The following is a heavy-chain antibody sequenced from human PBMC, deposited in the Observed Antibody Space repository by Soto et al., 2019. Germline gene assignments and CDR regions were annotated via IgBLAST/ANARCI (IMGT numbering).Heavy chain of an antibody. CDR2: LSRGDER. V-gene: IGHV4-4*02. Sequence: QVQLQESGPGLVKPSETLSLTCTVSGAPITTTKWWAWVRLPPGKGLEWIGELSRGDERSSNPSLAGRFTMSPDKSNNHFSLKLTSVTAADTAIYYWATPTISSPWGVWGRGRSVTVSS. CDR3: ATPTISSPWGV. CDR1: GAPITTTKW. D-gene: IGHD3-16*01. J-gene: IGHJ4*02.